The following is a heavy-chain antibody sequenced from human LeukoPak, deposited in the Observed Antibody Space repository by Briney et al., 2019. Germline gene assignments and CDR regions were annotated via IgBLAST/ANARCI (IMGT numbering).Heavy chain of an antibody. V-gene: IGHV1-18*01. CDR1: GYTFTSYG. J-gene: IGHJ5*02. Sequence: ASVKVSCKASGYTFTSYGISWVRQAPGQGLEWMGWISAYNGNTNYAQKLQGRVTMTTDTSTSTAYMELRSLRSDDTAVYYCARGGSRVKTTVVRRNWFDPWGQGTLVTVSS. CDR3: ARGGSRVKTTVVRRNWFDP. D-gene: IGHD4-23*01. CDR2: ISAYNGNT.